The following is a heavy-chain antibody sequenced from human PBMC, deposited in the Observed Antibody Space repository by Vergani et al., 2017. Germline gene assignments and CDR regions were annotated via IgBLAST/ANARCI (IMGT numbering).Heavy chain of an antibody. CDR3: AREEFLGYHCSGGSCYFDY. V-gene: IGHV1-18*01. Sequence: QVQLVQSGAEVKKPGASVKVSCKASGYTFTSYGISWVRQAPGQGLEWMGWISAYNGNTNYAQKLQGRVTMTTDTSTSTAYMELRSLRSDDTSVYYCAREEFLGYHCSGGSCYFDYWGQGTLVTVSS. J-gene: IGHJ4*02. CDR2: ISAYNGNT. D-gene: IGHD2-15*01. CDR1: GYTFTSYG.